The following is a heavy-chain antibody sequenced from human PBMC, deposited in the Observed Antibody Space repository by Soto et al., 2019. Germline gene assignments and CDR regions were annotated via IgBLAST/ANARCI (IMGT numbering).Heavy chain of an antibody. V-gene: IGHV1-18*04. Sequence: GASVKVSRKASGYKFISYGISWVRQAPGQGLEWMGGISAYNGNTNYAQKFQGRVTMTTDTSTTTAYMELRGLRSDDTAVYYCAREYYNLWSGPQTRSWFDPWGQGTLVTVSS. CDR3: AREYYNLWSGPQTRSWFDP. D-gene: IGHD3-3*01. CDR2: ISAYNGNT. J-gene: IGHJ5*02. CDR1: GYKFISYG.